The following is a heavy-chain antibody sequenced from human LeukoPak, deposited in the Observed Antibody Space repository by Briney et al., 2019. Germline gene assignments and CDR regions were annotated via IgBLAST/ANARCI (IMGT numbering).Heavy chain of an antibody. D-gene: IGHD2-2*01. CDR2: IYTSGST. CDR1: GGSISSGSYY. J-gene: IGHJ6*03. V-gene: IGHV4-61*02. Sequence: SETLSLTCTVSGGSISSGSYYWSWIRQPAGKGLEWIGRIYTSGSTNYNPSLKSRVTISVDTSKNQFSLKLSSVTAADTAVYYCARDATFQPLYCSSTSCYPGLDYYYYMDVWGKGTTVTVSS. CDR3: ARDATFQPLYCSSTSCYPGLDYYYYMDV.